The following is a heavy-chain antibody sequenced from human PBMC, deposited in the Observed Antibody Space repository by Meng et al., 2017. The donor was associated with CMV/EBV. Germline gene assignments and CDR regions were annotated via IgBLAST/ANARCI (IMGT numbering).Heavy chain of an antibody. V-gene: IGHV5-10-1*01. CDR3: AVSWYFDFDY. D-gene: IGHD1-14*01. CDR1: GYSFTNYW. CDR2: IDPSDSYT. J-gene: IGHJ4*02. Sequence: GGSLRLSCKGSGYSFTNYWISWVRQMPGKGLEWMGTIDPSDSYTNYSPSFQGHVTISADKSISTAYLQWSSLKASDTAMYYCAVSWYFDFDYWGQGTLVTVSS.